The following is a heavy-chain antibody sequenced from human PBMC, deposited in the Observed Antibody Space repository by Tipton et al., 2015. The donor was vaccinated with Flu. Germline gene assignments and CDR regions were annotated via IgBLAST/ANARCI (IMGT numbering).Heavy chain of an antibody. CDR3: ARWGAVGATGEAGTFDI. CDR2: ISAYNGNT. Sequence: QSGAEVKKPGASVKVSCKASGYTFTSYGISWVRQAPGQGLEWMGWISAYNGNTNYAQKLQGRVTMTTDTSTSTAYMGLRSLRSDDTAVYYCARWGAVGATGEAGTFDIWGQGTMVTVSS. D-gene: IGHD1-26*01. V-gene: IGHV1-18*01. CDR1: GYTFTSYG. J-gene: IGHJ3*02.